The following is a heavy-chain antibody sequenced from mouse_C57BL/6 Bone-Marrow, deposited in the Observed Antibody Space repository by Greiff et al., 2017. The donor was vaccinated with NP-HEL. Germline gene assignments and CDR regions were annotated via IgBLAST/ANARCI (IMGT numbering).Heavy chain of an antibody. J-gene: IGHJ3*01. CDR1: GYTFTSYG. D-gene: IGHD2-2*01. CDR3: AREGYGYDGFAY. CDR2: IYPRSGNT. Sequence: QVQLQQSGAELARPGASVKLSCKASGYTFTSYGISWVKQRTGQGLEWIGEIYPRSGNTYYNEKFKGKATLTADKSSSTAYMELRSLTSEDSAVYFCAREGYGYDGFAYWGQGTLVTVSA. V-gene: IGHV1-81*01.